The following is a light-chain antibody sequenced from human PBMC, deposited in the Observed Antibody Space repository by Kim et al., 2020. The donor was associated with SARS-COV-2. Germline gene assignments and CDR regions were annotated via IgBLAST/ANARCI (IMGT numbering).Light chain of an antibody. CDR1: NIGNNS. V-gene: IGLV3-21*04. J-gene: IGLJ3*02. CDR2: YDS. CDR3: QVWDSSSDHPV. Sequence: AARKTVRITCGGTNIGNNSVHWYQQRPGQAPVLVIYYDSDRPSGIPERFSGSNSGNTATLTISRVEAGDEADYYCQVWDSSSDHPVFGGGTQLTVL.